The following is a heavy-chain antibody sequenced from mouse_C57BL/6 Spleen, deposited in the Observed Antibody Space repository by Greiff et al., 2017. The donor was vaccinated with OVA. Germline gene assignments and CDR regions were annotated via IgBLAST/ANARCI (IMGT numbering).Heavy chain of an antibody. D-gene: IGHD1-3*01. CDR3: AREVGSPYFDY. V-gene: IGHV5-4*01. J-gene: IGHJ2*01. Sequence: EVKLVESGGGLVKPGGSLKLSCAASGFTFSSYAMSWVRQTPEKRLEWVATISDGGSYTYYPDNVKGRFTISRDNAKNNLYLQMSHLKSEDTAMYYCAREVGSPYFDYWGQGTTLTVSS. CDR2: ISDGGSYT. CDR1: GFTFSSYA.